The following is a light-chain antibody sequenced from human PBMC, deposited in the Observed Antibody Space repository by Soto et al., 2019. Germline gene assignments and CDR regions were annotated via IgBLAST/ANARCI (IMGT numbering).Light chain of an antibody. CDR3: QQSYSTPRVT. V-gene: IGKV1-39*01. J-gene: IGKJ3*01. Sequence: DIQMTQSPSSLSASVGDRVTITCRASLGIRNDLGWYQHKPGKAPKRLIYAASSLQSGVPSRFSGSGSGTDFTLTISSLQPEDFATYYCQQSYSTPRVTFGPGTKVDIK. CDR1: LGIRND. CDR2: AAS.